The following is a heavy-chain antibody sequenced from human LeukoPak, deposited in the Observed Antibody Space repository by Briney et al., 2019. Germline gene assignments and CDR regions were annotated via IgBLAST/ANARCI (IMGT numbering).Heavy chain of an antibody. V-gene: IGHV1-2*02. CDR3: ARGVESWSDYCDY. CDR2: INPNSGGT. Sequence: ASVTVSCKASGYTFTGYYMHWVRQAPGQGLEWMGWINPNSGGTNYAQKFQGRVTMTRDTSISTAYMELSRLRSDDTAVYYRARGVESWSDYCDYWGQGTLVTVSS. J-gene: IGHJ4*02. D-gene: IGHD3-3*01. CDR1: GYTFTGYY.